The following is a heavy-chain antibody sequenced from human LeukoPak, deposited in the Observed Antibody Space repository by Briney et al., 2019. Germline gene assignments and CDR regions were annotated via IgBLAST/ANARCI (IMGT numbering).Heavy chain of an antibody. Sequence: TGGSLRLSCAASGFTFSNYWMTWVRQAPGKGLEWVANIKQDGSEKYYVDSVKGRFTISRDNAQNSMYLQMNSLRVEDTAVYYCTSWGDTTAEYFQRWGQGTLVTVSS. CDR2: IKQDGSEK. D-gene: IGHD2-21*02. CDR3: TSWGDTTAEYFQR. V-gene: IGHV3-7*01. J-gene: IGHJ1*01. CDR1: GFTFSNYW.